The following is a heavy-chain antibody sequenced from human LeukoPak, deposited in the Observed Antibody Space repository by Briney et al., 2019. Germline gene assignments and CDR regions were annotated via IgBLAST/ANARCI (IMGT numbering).Heavy chain of an antibody. CDR3: ARYQEYYYDSRRTFDY. V-gene: IGHV3-9*01. J-gene: IGHJ4*02. CDR2: ISWNSGSI. D-gene: IGHD3-22*01. Sequence: PGGSLRLSCAASGFTFDDYAMHWVRQAPGKGLEWVSGISWNSGSIGYADSVKGRFTISRDNAKNSLYLQMNSLRAEDTAVYYCARYQEYYYDSRRTFDYWGQGTLVTVSS. CDR1: GFTFDDYA.